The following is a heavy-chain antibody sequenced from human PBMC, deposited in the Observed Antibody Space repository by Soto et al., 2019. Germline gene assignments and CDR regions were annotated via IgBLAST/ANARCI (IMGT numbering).Heavy chain of an antibody. J-gene: IGHJ4*02. Sequence: QVQLVESGGGVVQPGRSQRLSCAASGFTFSSYAMHWVRQAPGKGLEWVAVISHDGSNKYYADSVKGRFTVSRDNSKNTLYLQMNSLRAEDTAVYYCAGDRCSGGSCYLDYWGQGTLVTVSS. CDR2: ISHDGSNK. CDR1: GFTFSSYA. CDR3: AGDRCSGGSCYLDY. V-gene: IGHV3-30-3*01. D-gene: IGHD2-15*01.